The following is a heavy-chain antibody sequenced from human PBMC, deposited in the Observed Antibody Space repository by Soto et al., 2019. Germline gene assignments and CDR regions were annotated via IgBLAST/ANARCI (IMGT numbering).Heavy chain of an antibody. D-gene: IGHD5-12*01. Sequence: GASVKVSCKACGGTFSSYAISCARQAPGQGLEWMGGIIPIFGTANYAQKFQGRVTITADESTSTAYMELSSPRSEDTAVYYCAIQRASPRWLQAENWFDPWGQGTLVTVSS. CDR3: AIQRASPRWLQAENWFDP. J-gene: IGHJ5*02. CDR2: IIPIFGTA. V-gene: IGHV1-69*13. CDR1: GGTFSSYA.